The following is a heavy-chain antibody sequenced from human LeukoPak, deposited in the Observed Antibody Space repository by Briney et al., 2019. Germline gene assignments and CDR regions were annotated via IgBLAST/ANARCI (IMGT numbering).Heavy chain of an antibody. V-gene: IGHV1-2*02. CDR3: ARXXXXXXSDY. J-gene: IGHJ4*02. Sequence: ASVKVSCKASGYTFTGYYMHWVRQAPGQGLEWMGWINXNXXXXXXXXXXXXXVXMTRDTSISTAYMELSRLRSDDTAVYYCARXXXXXXSDYWXQGTLVTVSS. CDR2: INXNXXXX. CDR1: GYTFTGYY.